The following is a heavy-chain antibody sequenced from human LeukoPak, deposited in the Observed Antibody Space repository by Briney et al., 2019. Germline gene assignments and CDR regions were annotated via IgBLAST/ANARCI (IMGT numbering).Heavy chain of an antibody. J-gene: IGHJ3*01. CDR2: VHFSGRS. D-gene: IGHD2-15*01. Sequence: KPSETLSLTCTVSAVSITSYYWNWIRQPPGKGLEWIGYVHFSGRSLYNPSLKSRVTLSTDTSKNHITLDLNFVTAADTAVYYCARWGGGSLRAYDVWGQGTTATVSS. CDR3: ARWGGGSLRAYDV. V-gene: IGHV4-59*01. CDR1: AVSITSYY.